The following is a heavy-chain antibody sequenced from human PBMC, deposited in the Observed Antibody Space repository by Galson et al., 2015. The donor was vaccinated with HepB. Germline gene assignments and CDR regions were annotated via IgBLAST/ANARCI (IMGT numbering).Heavy chain of an antibody. CDR2: ITSNGGRT. V-gene: IGHV3-23*01. Sequence: SLRLSCAASGFTFSRYAMTWVRQAPGKGLEWISSITSNGGRTFYTNSVKGRFTISRDNSRNTVVLQLSSLRPEDTAVYYCARDLYIRAGGGGGSFLGYWGQGTLVTVSS. CDR1: GFTFSRYA. D-gene: IGHD1-26*01. J-gene: IGHJ4*02. CDR3: ARDLYIRAGGGGGSFLGY.